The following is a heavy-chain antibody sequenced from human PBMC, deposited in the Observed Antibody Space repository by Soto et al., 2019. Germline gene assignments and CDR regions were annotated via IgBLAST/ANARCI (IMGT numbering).Heavy chain of an antibody. CDR3: AKDRSLGAWFDP. Sequence: GGSLRLSCAASGFTFSNAWINWVRQAPGKGLEWVSAISGSGGSTYYADSVKGWFTISRDNSKNTLYLQMNSLRAEDTAVYYCAKDRSLGAWFDPWGQGTLVTVSS. V-gene: IGHV3-23*01. CDR2: ISGSGGST. CDR1: GFTFSNAW. J-gene: IGHJ5*02. D-gene: IGHD1-26*01.